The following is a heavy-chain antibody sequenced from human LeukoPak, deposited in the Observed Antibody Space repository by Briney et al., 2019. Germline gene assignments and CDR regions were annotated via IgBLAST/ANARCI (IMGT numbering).Heavy chain of an antibody. J-gene: IGHJ4*02. CDR3: SRGDY. CDR1: GYTFTSYY. Sequence: ASVKVSCKASGYTFTSYYMHWVRQATGQGLEWMGWMNPHSGNTGYEQKFQGRVTLTRNTSISTAYMELRSLRSEDTAVYYCSRGDYWGQGTLVTVSS. V-gene: IGHV1-8*01. CDR2: MNPHSGNT.